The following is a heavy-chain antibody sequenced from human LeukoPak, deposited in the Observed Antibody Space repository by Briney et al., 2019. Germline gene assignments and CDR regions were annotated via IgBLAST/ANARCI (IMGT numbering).Heavy chain of an antibody. CDR1: GFTFSSYS. Sequence: GGSLRLSCAASGFTFSSYSMNWAREAPGKGLEWVSSISSSSYIYYADSVKGRFTISRDNAKNSLYLQMNSLRAEDTAVYYCASLSITMVQGVIMSPWGQGTLVTVSS. J-gene: IGHJ5*02. CDR3: ASLSITMVQGVIMSP. D-gene: IGHD3-10*01. V-gene: IGHV3-21*01. CDR2: ISSSSYI.